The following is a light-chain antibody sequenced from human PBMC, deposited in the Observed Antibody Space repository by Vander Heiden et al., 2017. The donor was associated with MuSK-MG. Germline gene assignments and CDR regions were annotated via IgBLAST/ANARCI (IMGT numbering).Light chain of an antibody. J-gene: IGLJ2*01. V-gene: IGLV2-23*02. CDR3: CSYVHDNTVI. CDR1: SSDVGGYDL. CDR2: NVI. Sequence: QSALTQPAPVSGSPGQSISISCTVTSSDVGGYDLVSWDQQHPGKAPKLIIHNVIERPSGISSRFSGSKSGNTASLTISGLQAEDEADYFCCSYVHDNTVIFGGGTKVTVL.